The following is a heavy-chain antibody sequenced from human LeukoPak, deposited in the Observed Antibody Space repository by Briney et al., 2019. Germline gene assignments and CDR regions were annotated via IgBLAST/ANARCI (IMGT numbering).Heavy chain of an antibody. CDR3: ARVGGFSYGFRWYDP. D-gene: IGHD5-18*01. CDR1: GYTFTGYY. V-gene: IGHV1-2*02. Sequence: ASVKVSCKASGYTFTGYYMHWVRQAPGQGLEWIGWINPNSGGTNYAQKFQGRVTMTRDTSISTAYMELSRLRSDDTAVYYCARVGGFSYGFRWYDPWGQGTLVTVSS. J-gene: IGHJ5*02. CDR2: INPNSGGT.